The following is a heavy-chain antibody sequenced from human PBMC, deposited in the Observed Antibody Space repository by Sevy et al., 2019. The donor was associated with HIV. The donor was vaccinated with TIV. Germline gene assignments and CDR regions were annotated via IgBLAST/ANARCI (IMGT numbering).Heavy chain of an antibody. J-gene: IGHJ4*02. CDR1: GFTFSSYA. CDR2: ISGSGGST. Sequence: GGSLRLSCAASGFTFSSYAMSWVRQAPGKGLEWVSAISGSGGSTYYADSLKGRFTISRDNSKNTLYLQMNSLRAEDTAVYYCAKDSCSGGSCYHPIDYWGQGTLVTVSS. CDR3: AKDSCSGGSCYHPIDY. V-gene: IGHV3-23*01. D-gene: IGHD2-15*01.